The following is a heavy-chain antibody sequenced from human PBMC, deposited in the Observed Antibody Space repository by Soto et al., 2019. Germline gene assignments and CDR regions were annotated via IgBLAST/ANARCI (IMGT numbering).Heavy chain of an antibody. CDR2: ISSSSSYI. J-gene: IGHJ6*02. D-gene: IGHD3-22*01. CDR3: ARDQAMIVVEIYYYGMDV. V-gene: IGHV3-21*01. Sequence: EVQLVESGGGLVKPGGSLRLSCAASGFTFSSYSMNWVRQAPGKGLEWVSSISSSSSYIYYADSVKGRFTISRDNAKNSLYLQMNSLRAEDTAVYYCARDQAMIVVEIYYYGMDVWGQGTTVTVSS. CDR1: GFTFSSYS.